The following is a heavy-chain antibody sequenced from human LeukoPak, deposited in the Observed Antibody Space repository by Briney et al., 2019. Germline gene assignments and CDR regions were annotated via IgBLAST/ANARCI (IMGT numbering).Heavy chain of an antibody. Sequence: ASVKVSCKASGYTFTSYYMHWVRQAPGQWLEWMGIINPSGGSTSYAQKFQGRVTMTRDTSTSTVYMELSSLRSEDTAVYYCARVAAERYCSGGSCYEHFQHWGQGTLVTVSS. CDR3: ARVAAERYCSGGSCYEHFQH. V-gene: IGHV1-46*01. CDR2: INPSGGST. J-gene: IGHJ1*01. CDR1: GYTFTSYY. D-gene: IGHD2-15*01.